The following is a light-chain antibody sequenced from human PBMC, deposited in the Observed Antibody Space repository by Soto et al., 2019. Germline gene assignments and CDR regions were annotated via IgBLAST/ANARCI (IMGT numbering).Light chain of an antibody. Sequence: EIVMTQSPVTLSVSPGERATLSCRPSQSVSSNLAWYQQKPGQAPSLLIYGAFTRATGIPDRFSGTGSGTEFTLTISSLQSEDFALYYCQQYNDWPLTFGQGTKVDIK. CDR3: QQYNDWPLT. V-gene: IGKV3-15*01. CDR1: QSVSSN. J-gene: IGKJ1*01. CDR2: GAF.